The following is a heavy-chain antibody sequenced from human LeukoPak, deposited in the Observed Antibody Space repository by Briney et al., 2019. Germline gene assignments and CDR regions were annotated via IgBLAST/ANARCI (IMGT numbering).Heavy chain of an antibody. CDR2: ISSSGSAI. Sequence: GGSLRLSCAASGFTFSGSEMNWVRQAPGKGLEWLSFISSSGSAIYYADSVKGRFTISRDNAKNSLYLQMNSLRVEDTAVYYRARGVYHSSPLNYYMDVWGKGTTVTVSS. J-gene: IGHJ6*03. CDR1: GFTFSGSE. D-gene: IGHD2/OR15-2a*01. V-gene: IGHV3-48*03. CDR3: ARGVYHSSPLNYYMDV.